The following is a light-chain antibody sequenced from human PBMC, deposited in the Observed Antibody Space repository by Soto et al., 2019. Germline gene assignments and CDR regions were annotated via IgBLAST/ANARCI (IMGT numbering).Light chain of an antibody. CDR3: QQYNSYSQT. CDR2: DAS. Sequence: DIQMTQSPSTLSASVVDRVTISFRASQSISTWLAWYQQKPGKVPKLLIYDASSLESGVPSRFSGSGSGTEFTLTISSLRPDDSATYYCQQYNSYSQTFGQGTKVDIK. V-gene: IGKV1-5*01. J-gene: IGKJ1*01. CDR1: QSISTW.